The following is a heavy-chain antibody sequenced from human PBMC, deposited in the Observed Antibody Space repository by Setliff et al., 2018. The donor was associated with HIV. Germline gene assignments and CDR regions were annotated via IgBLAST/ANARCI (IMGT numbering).Heavy chain of an antibody. Sequence: GSLRLSCAASGFAFSGHQMSWVRQAPGKGLEWVAKIKQDGSDKYYVDFVKGRFTISRDNAKNSLYLRMNSLRADDTAVYYCAKVNPRSVVPSARILGGFDPWGQGTPVTVSS. D-gene: IGHD2-2*01. CDR1: GFAFSGHQ. J-gene: IGHJ5*02. CDR2: IKQDGSDK. CDR3: AKVNPRSVVPSARILGGFDP. V-gene: IGHV3-7*03.